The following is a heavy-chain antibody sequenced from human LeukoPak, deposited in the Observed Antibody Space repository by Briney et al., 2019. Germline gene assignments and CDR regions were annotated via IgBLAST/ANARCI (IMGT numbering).Heavy chain of an antibody. CDR2: ISSSGSTI. V-gene: IGHV3-48*03. D-gene: IGHD5-18*01. J-gene: IGHJ4*02. CDR1: GFTFSSYE. CDR3: ASGYSYGKVDY. Sequence: GGSLGLSCAASGFTFSSYEMNWVRQAPGKGLEWVSYISSSGSTIYYADSVKGRFTISRDNAKNSLYLQMNSLRAEDTAVYYCASGYSYGKVDYWGQGTLVTVSS.